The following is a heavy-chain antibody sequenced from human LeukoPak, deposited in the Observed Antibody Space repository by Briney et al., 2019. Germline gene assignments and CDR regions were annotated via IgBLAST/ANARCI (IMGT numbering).Heavy chain of an antibody. CDR3: ARGGPGAFDI. Sequence: GRSLRLSCAASGFTFSSYAMHWVRQAPGKGLEWVAVISYDGSNKYYADSVKGRFTISRDNSKNTLYLQMNSLRAEDTAVYYCARGGPGAFDIWGQGTMVTVSS. J-gene: IGHJ3*02. V-gene: IGHV3-30*14. D-gene: IGHD3-16*01. CDR2: ISYDGSNK. CDR1: GFTFSSYA.